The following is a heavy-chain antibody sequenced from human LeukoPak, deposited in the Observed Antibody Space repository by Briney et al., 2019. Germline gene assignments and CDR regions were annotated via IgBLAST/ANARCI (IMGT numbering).Heavy chain of an antibody. J-gene: IGHJ3*02. CDR3: ARGRGSYNAFDI. CDR1: GYTFTGYY. D-gene: IGHD1-26*01. V-gene: IGHV1-2*02. CDR2: INPNSGGT. Sequence: ASVKVSCKASGYTFTGYYMHWVRQAPGQGLEWMGWINPNSGGTNYAQKFQGRVTMTRDTSISTAYMELSRLRSNDTAVYYCARGRGSYNAFDIWGQGTMVTVSS.